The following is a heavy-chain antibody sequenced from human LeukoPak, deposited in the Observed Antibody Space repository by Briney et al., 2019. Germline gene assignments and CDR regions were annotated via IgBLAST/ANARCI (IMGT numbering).Heavy chain of an antibody. D-gene: IGHD1-26*01. J-gene: IGHJ4*02. CDR2: ISGDGSVT. V-gene: IGHV3-23*01. Sequence: GGSLRLSCAASGFAFDSYAMNWVRLAPGKGLEWVSTISGDGSVTYFADSVRGRFTISRDNSKDTLYLHMNRLRAEDTAIYFCAKDKRGGSDYVYFYYWGQGTLCTVSS. CDR1: GFAFDSYA. CDR3: AKDKRGGSDYVYFYY.